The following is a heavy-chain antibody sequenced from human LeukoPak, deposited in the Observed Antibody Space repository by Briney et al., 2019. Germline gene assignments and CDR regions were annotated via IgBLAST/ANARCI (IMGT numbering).Heavy chain of an antibody. V-gene: IGHV1-2*02. CDR1: GYTFTDYY. D-gene: IGHD2-15*01. CDR2: INPNSGGT. Sequence: ASVKVSCKASGYTFTDYYMHWVRQAPGQGLEWMGWINPNSGGTNYAQKFQGRVTMTRDTSISTAYMELSRLRSDDTAVYYCASTLRYCSGGSCYPGGLDYWGQGTLVTVSS. CDR3: ASTLRYCSGGSCYPGGLDY. J-gene: IGHJ4*02.